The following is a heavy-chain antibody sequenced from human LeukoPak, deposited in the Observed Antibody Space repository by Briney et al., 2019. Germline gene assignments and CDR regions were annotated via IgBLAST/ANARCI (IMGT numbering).Heavy chain of an antibody. Sequence: GESLKISCKGSGYSFTSYWIGWVRQMPGKGLEWMGIIYPGDSDTRYSPSFQGQVTISADKSIGTAYLQWSSLKASDTAIYYCARPGYDFWSGYYYWGQGTLVTVSS. J-gene: IGHJ4*02. V-gene: IGHV5-51*01. D-gene: IGHD3-3*01. CDR1: GYSFTSYW. CDR2: IYPGDSDT. CDR3: ARPGYDFWSGYYY.